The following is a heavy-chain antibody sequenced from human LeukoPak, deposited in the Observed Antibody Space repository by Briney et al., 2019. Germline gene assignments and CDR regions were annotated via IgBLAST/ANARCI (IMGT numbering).Heavy chain of an antibody. CDR3: AKSRLMYYYDSSDY. Sequence: PGGSLRLSCAASGFTFTNYGIHWVRLAPGKGLEWVAVISSDGSNKHYAGSVKGRFTISRDDSKNTLYLQMNSLRAEDTAVYYCAKSRLMYYYDSSDYWGQGTLVTVSS. D-gene: IGHD3-22*01. J-gene: IGHJ4*02. V-gene: IGHV3-30*18. CDR1: GFTFTNYG. CDR2: ISSDGSNK.